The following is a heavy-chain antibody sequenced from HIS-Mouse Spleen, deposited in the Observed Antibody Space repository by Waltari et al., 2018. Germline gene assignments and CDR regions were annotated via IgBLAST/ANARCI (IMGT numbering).Heavy chain of an antibody. J-gene: IGHJ6*02. CDR3: ARGLTGYYYYYYGMDV. CDR1: GYTVTSYD. D-gene: IGHD7-27*01. V-gene: IGHV1-8*01. CDR2: MNPNSGNT. Sequence: QVQLVQSGSEVKKPGASVRVSCKASGYTVTSYDINWVRQATGQGLEWMGWMNPNSGNTGYAQKFHGRVTMTRNTSISTAYMELSSLRSEDTAVYYCARGLTGYYYYYYGMDVCGQGTTVTVSS.